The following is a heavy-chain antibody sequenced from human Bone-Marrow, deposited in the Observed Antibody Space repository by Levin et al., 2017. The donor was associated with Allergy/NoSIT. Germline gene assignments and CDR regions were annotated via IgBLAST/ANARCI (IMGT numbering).Heavy chain of an antibody. V-gene: IGHV3-23*01. CDR2: ISGGGAGT. CDR3: AKDGPPKSNSWPGYYFDS. D-gene: IGHD6-19*01. Sequence: GESLKISCAASGFPFSSYAMTWVRPAPGKGLLWVSSISGGGAGTYYADSVKGRFTIPRDNSKNTLYLQMNSLRAGDTAVYSGAKDGPPKSNSWPGYYFDSWGQGTLVTVSS. CDR1: GFPFSSYA. J-gene: IGHJ4*02.